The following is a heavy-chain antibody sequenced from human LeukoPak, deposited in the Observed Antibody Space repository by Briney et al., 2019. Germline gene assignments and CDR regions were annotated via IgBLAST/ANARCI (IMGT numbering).Heavy chain of an antibody. J-gene: IGHJ3*02. CDR3: ASLTPANGYNFREDAFDI. Sequence: GGSLRLSCAASGFTFSSYAMHWVRQAPGKGLEWVAVISYDGSNKYYADSVKGRFTISRDNSKNTLYLQMNSLRAEDTAVYYCASLTPANGYNFREDAFDIWGQGTMVTVSS. CDR1: GFTFSSYA. V-gene: IGHV3-30-3*01. CDR2: ISYDGSNK. D-gene: IGHD5-24*01.